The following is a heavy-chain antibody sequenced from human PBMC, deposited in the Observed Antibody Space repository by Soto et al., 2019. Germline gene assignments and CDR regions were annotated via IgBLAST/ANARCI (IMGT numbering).Heavy chain of an antibody. V-gene: IGHV1-69*12. CDR1: GGTFSSYA. D-gene: IGHD3-10*01. CDR3: ASVGYYGSGSYYGFDP. Sequence: QVQLVQSGAEVKKPGSSVKVSCKASGGTFSSYAISWVRQAPGQGLEWMGGIIPIFGTANYAQKFQGRVTITADESTSTDYMELSSLRSEDTAVYYCASVGYYGSGSYYGFDPWGQGTLVTVSS. J-gene: IGHJ5*02. CDR2: IIPIFGTA.